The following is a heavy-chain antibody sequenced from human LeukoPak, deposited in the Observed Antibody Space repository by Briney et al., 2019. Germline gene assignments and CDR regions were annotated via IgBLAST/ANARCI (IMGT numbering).Heavy chain of an antibody. J-gene: IGHJ4*02. D-gene: IGHD3-22*01. CDR1: GDFNSNYY. V-gene: IGHV4-59*01. Sequence: SETLTLPCTLSGDFNSNYYGIGLRQPPGKGLEWIGSVFYSGTTNSNPSLKSRVTISVDTSKNQFSLKLSSVTAVDTAVYYCARGGYDDTRVYSPTSFDYWGQGTLVTVSS. CDR3: ARGGYDDTRVYSPTSFDY. CDR2: VFYSGTT.